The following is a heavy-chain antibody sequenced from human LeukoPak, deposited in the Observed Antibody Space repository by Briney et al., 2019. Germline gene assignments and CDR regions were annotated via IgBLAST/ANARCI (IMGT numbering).Heavy chain of an antibody. J-gene: IGHJ4*02. CDR2: IYHSGST. Sequence: GSLRLSCAASGFTFSSYAMSWVRQPPGKGLEWIGEIYHSGSTNYNPSLKSRVTISVDKSKNQFSLKLSSVTAADTAVYYCARADVATVTLDYWGQGTLVTVSS. V-gene: IGHV4-4*02. CDR3: ARADVATVTLDY. D-gene: IGHD4-17*01. CDR1: GFTFSSYAM.